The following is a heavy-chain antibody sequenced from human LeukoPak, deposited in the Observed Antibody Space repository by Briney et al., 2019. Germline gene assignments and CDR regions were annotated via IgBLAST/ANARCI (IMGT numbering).Heavy chain of an antibody. CDR2: IRSKANSYAT. V-gene: IGHV3-73*01. J-gene: IGHJ6*03. CDR3: TRNAVVVPAARFDYYYYYMDV. D-gene: IGHD2-2*01. Sequence: GGSLKLSCAASGFTFSGSAMHWVRQASGKGLEWVGRIRSKANSYATAYAASVKGRFTISRDESKNTAYLQMNSLKTEDTAVYYCTRNAVVVPAARFDYYYYYMDVWGKGTTVTVSS. CDR1: GFTFSGSA.